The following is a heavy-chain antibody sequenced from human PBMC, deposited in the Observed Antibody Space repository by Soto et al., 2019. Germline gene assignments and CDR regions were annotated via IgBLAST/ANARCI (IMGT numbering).Heavy chain of an antibody. D-gene: IGHD2-2*02. CDR3: ARDGMGILPPTQVRASIMGGGGYSYYGMDV. J-gene: IGHJ6*02. CDR1: GGYISSGGYY. V-gene: IGHV4-31*03. Sequence: SETLSLTCTVSGGYISSGGYYWSWIRQHPGKGLEWIGYIYYSGSTYYNPSLKSRVTISVDTSKNQFSLKLSSVTAADTALYYCARDGMGILPPTQVRASIMGGGGYSYYGMDVWGQGTTVTVSS. CDR2: IYYSGST.